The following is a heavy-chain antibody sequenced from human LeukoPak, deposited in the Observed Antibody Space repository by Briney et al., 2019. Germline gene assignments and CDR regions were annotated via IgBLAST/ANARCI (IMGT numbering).Heavy chain of an antibody. V-gene: IGHV3-11*01. Sequence: LSLTCAVYGGSFSGYYWSWIRQPPGKGLEWVSYISSSGSTIYYADSVKGRFTIARDNAKNSLYLQMNSLRAEDTAVYYCARGLEMATIFMSYWGQGTLVTVSS. J-gene: IGHJ4*02. CDR2: ISSSGSTI. CDR3: ARGLEMATIFMSY. D-gene: IGHD5-24*01. CDR1: GGSFSGYY.